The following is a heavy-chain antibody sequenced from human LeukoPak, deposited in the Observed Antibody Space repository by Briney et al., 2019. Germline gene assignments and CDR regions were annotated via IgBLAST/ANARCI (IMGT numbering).Heavy chain of an antibody. Sequence: ASVKVSCKASGYTFTSYAMHWVRQAPGQRLEWMGWINAGNGNTKYSQEFQGRVTITRDTSASTAYMELSSLRSEDTALYYCARIRDGYNDAYDIWGQGTMVTVSS. CDR3: ARIRDGYNDAYDI. D-gene: IGHD5-24*01. CDR1: GYTFTSYA. J-gene: IGHJ3*02. V-gene: IGHV1-3*03. CDR2: INAGNGNT.